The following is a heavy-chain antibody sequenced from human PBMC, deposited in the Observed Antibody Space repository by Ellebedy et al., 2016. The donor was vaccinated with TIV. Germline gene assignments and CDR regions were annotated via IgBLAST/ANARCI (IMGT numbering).Heavy chain of an antibody. J-gene: IGHJ4*02. Sequence: GESLKSSCAASGFTFTSYWMHWVRQAPGKELVWVSRIKGDGSSAGYADSVKGRFTISRDNAKNTLYLQMNSLRAEDTAVYYCAKDPAAANGDYWGQGTLVTVSS. V-gene: IGHV3-74*01. CDR1: GFTFTSYW. CDR3: AKDPAAANGDY. CDR2: IKGDGSSA. D-gene: IGHD6-13*01.